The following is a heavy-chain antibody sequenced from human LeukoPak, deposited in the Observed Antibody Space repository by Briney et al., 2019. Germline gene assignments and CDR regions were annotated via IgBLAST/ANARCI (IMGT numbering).Heavy chain of an antibody. V-gene: IGHV3-48*03. D-gene: IGHD6-19*01. CDR1: GFTFRSYE. Sequence: GGSLRLSCVASGFTFRSYEMNWVRQAPGKGLEWFSYISSSGITMYYADSVKGRFTISRDNAKNSLYLQMNSLRAEDTAVYYCARDRDNVAGTRGYFDYWGQGTLVTVSS. CDR3: ARDRDNVAGTRGYFDY. CDR2: ISSSGITM. J-gene: IGHJ4*02.